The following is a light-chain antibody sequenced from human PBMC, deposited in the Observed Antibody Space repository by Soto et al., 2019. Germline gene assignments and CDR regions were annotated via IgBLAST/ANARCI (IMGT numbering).Light chain of an antibody. Sequence: EIVMTQSPATLSVSPGERATLSCRASQSVSSNLAWYQQKPGQAPRLLIYGASTRANGIPARFRGSGSGTEFTLTISSLQSEDFAIYYCQQRNTWPITFGQGTRLEIK. V-gene: IGKV3-15*01. J-gene: IGKJ5*01. CDR1: QSVSSN. CDR2: GAS. CDR3: QQRNTWPIT.